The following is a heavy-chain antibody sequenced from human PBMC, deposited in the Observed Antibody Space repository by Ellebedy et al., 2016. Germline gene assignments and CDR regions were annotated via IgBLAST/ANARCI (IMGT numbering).Heavy chain of an antibody. Sequence: GESLKISCAASGFTFNTHGMHWVRRAPGKGLEWMAVISYDGDNKYYADSVKGRFTISRDNPGNTLHLQMNSLRPDDTAIYYCATGEPGFCSGTTCFSPWWFDPWGQGTLVTVSS. J-gene: IGHJ5*02. CDR3: ATGEPGFCSGTTCFSPWWFDP. CDR1: GFTFNTHG. CDR2: ISYDGDNK. D-gene: IGHD2-2*01. V-gene: IGHV3-30*03.